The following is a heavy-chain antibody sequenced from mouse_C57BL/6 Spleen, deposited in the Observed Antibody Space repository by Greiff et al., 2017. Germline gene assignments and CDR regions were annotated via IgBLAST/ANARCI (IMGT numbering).Heavy chain of an antibody. CDR3: ARSTLYDYADY. J-gene: IGHJ2*01. D-gene: IGHD2-4*01. CDR2: IYPSDGET. Sequence: VQLQQPGAELVRPGSSVKLSCKASGYAFTSYWMHWVKQRPIQGLEWIGNIYPSDGETNYNRKFKDKATLTVDKSSSTAYMQLSSLTSEDSAVYYCARSTLYDYADYWGQGTTLTVSS. CDR1: GYAFTSYW. V-gene: IGHV1-52*01.